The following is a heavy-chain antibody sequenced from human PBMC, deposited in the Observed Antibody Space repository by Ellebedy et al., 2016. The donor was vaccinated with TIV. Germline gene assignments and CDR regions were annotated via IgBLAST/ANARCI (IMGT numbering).Heavy chain of an antibody. J-gene: IGHJ3*02. D-gene: IGHD2-15*01. CDR3: AKGDPWYPHFDAFYI. Sequence: GGSLRLXXAASGFTFSTYAMTWVRQAPGKGLEWVSTISGSGDSAYYRDSVQGRFTISRDNSKNTLYLQMISLRAEDTAIYYCAKGDPWYPHFDAFYIWGQGTLVTVSS. CDR1: GFTFSTYA. V-gene: IGHV3-23*01. CDR2: ISGSGDSA.